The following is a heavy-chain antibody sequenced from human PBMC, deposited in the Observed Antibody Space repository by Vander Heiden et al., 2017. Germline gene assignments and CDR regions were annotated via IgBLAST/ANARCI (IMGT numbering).Heavy chain of an antibody. Sequence: QVQLVESGGGVVQPGGSLRLACAPSGFTFRSYGMHWVRQAPGKGLEWVAVISYDGSNKYYADSVKGRFTISRDNSKNTLYLQMNSLRAEDTAVYYCAKSKTVTTLPNYFDYWGQGTLVTVSS. CDR1: GFTFRSYG. D-gene: IGHD4-17*01. CDR3: AKSKTVTTLPNYFDY. V-gene: IGHV3-30*18. CDR2: ISYDGSNK. J-gene: IGHJ4*02.